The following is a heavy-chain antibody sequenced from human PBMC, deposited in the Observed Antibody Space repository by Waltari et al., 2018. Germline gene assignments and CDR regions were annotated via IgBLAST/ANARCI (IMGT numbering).Heavy chain of an antibody. CDR3: AREVTTYPYYYYYYGMDV. D-gene: IGHD4-17*01. CDR1: GFTVSSNY. CDR2: IYSGGST. J-gene: IGHJ6*02. V-gene: IGHV3-53*01. Sequence: EVQLVESGGGLIQPGGSLRLSCAASGFTVSSNYMSWVRQAPGKGLEWVSVIYSGGSTYYADSVKGRFTISRDNSKNTLYLQMNSLRAEDTAVYYWAREVTTYPYYYYYYGMDVWGQGTTVTVSS.